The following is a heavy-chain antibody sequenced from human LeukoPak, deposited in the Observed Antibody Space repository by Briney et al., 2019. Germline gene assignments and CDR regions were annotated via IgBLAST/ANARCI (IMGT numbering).Heavy chain of an antibody. CDR1: GFPFSSYA. V-gene: IGHV3-23*01. Sequence: GGSLRLSCAASGFPFSSYAMSWVRQAPGKGLEWVSGISGSGDNTYYADSVKGRFTISRDNSKNTLYVQVNSLGTEDTAAYYCAKGSYYDSSGSFYFDYWGQGTLVTVSS. CDR2: ISGSGDNT. J-gene: IGHJ4*02. D-gene: IGHD3-22*01. CDR3: AKGSYYDSSGSFYFDY.